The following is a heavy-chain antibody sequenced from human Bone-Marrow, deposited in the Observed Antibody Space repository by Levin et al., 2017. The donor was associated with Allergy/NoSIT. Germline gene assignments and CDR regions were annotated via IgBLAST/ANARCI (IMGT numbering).Heavy chain of an antibody. CDR1: AFTFSDYW. Sequence: GESLKISCAASAFTFSDYWMIWLRQAPGKGLEWVANINQHGSERYYVDSVKGRFTISRDNAQNSLFLQMNSLRAEDTAVYYCARAPGYCSGGTCFPPACWGQGTLVIVSS. V-gene: IGHV3-7*01. CDR3: ARAPGYCSGGTCFPPAC. J-gene: IGHJ1*01. CDR2: INQHGSER. D-gene: IGHD2-15*01.